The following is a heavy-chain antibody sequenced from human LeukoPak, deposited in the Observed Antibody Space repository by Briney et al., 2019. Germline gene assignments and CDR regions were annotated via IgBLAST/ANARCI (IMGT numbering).Heavy chain of an antibody. CDR1: GFTFSNYG. D-gene: IGHD2/OR15-2a*01. V-gene: IGHV3-23*01. J-gene: IGHJ6*02. Sequence: GGSLGLSCAASGFTFSNYGMSWVRQAPRKGLEWVSGISDTGHSTYYADSVKGRFTISRDDAKTSLYLQMNSLRAEDTAVYYCARETFMDVWGQGTTVTVSS. CDR3: ARETFMDV. CDR2: ISDTGHST.